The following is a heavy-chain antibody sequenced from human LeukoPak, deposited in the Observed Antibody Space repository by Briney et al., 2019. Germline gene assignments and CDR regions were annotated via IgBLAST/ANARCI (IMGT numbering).Heavy chain of an antibody. V-gene: IGHV4-38-2*02. CDR1: GYSISSGYY. J-gene: IGHJ5*02. D-gene: IGHD6-13*01. Sequence: PSETLSLTCTVSGYSISSGYYWGWIRQPPGKGLEWIGSIYYSGSTYYNPSLKSRVTISVDTSKNQFSLKLSSVTAADTAVYYCARVRYSSSWFWFDPWGQGTLVTVSS. CDR3: ARVRYSSSWFWFDP. CDR2: IYYSGST.